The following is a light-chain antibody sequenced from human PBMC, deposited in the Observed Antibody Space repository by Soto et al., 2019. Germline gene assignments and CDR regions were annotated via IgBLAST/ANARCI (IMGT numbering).Light chain of an antibody. V-gene: IGKV3-20*01. CDR1: QSLSSY. CDR2: GAS. J-gene: IGKJ2*01. CDR3: RQYGSSPSYT. Sequence: EIVLTQSPGTLSLSPGERATLSCRASQSLSSYLAWYQQKPGQAPRLLIYGASSRATRIPDRFSGSGSGTDFTLTISRLEPEDFAVYYCRQYGSSPSYTFGQGTKLEIK.